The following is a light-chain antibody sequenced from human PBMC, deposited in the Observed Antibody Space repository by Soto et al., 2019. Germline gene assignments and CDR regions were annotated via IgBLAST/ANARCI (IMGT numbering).Light chain of an antibody. CDR2: DAS. Sequence: DIQMTQSPSTRSASVGDRVTIHCRASQSISSWLAWYQEKPGKAPKLLIYDASSLESGVPSRFSGSVSGTEFTRTISSLQPDDFATYYCQQYTSYSVFAFCPGTKVD. CDR3: QQYTSYSVFA. CDR1: QSISSW. J-gene: IGKJ3*01. V-gene: IGKV1-5*01.